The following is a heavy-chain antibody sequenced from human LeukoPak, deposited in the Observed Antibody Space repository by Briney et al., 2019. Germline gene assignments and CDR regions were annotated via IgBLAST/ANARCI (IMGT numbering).Heavy chain of an antibody. CDR2: IYYSGST. V-gene: IGHV4-31*03. Sequence: SQTLSLTCTVSGGSISSGGYYWSWIRQHPGKGLEWIGYIYYSGSTYYNPSLKSRVTISVDTSKNQFSLKLSSVTAADTAVYYCAGFPRKSGSYDDYWGQGTLVTVSS. J-gene: IGHJ4*02. CDR1: GGSISSGGYY. CDR3: AGFPRKSGSYDDY. D-gene: IGHD1-26*01.